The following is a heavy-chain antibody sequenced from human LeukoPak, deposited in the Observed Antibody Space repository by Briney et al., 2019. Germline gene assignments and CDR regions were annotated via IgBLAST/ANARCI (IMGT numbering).Heavy chain of an antibody. V-gene: IGHV4-38-2*01. D-gene: IGHD6-13*01. Sequence: PSETLSLTCAVSVYFISRSYYWGWIRPPPGKGLEWIGSMYHSGDNYYNPSLKGRVTISVSTSKNQFSLKLTAVTAADSAVYYCARWYSSSGYFDYWGQGTLVTVSS. CDR2: MYHSGDN. CDR3: ARWYSSSGYFDY. J-gene: IGHJ4*02. CDR1: VYFISRSYY.